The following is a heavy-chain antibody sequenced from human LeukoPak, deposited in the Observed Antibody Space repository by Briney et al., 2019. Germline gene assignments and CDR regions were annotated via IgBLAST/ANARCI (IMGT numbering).Heavy chain of an antibody. CDR2: ISSGSDTI. CDR3: ARGITYSSGRWFDY. Sequence: GGSLRLSCAASGFTLSSYTMNWVRQAPGKGLEWVSYISSGSDTIYYADSVKGRFTISRDNAKNSLYLQMNSLRAEDTAVYYCARGITYSSGRWFDYWGQGTLVTVSS. D-gene: IGHD3-22*01. J-gene: IGHJ4*02. V-gene: IGHV3-48*01. CDR1: GFTLSSYT.